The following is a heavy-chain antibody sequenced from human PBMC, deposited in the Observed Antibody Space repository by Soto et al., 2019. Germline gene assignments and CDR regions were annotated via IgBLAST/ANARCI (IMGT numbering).Heavy chain of an antibody. CDR3: ARDVVSYGDAFDI. J-gene: IGHJ3*02. V-gene: IGHV1-2*04. CDR1: GYTFTGYY. CDR2: INPNSGGT. D-gene: IGHD5-18*01. Sequence: ASVKVSCKASGYTFTGYYMHWVRQAPGQGLEWMGWINPNSGGTNYAQKFQGWVTMTRDTSISTAYMELSRLRSDDTAVYYCARDVVSYGDAFDIWGPGTIVTV.